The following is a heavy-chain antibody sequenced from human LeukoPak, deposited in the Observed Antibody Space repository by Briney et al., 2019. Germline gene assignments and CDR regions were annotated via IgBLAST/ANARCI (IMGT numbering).Heavy chain of an antibody. D-gene: IGHD3-22*01. CDR2: ISWNSGSI. CDR1: GFTFDDYA. Sequence: GRSLRLSCAASGFTFDDYAMHWVRRAPGKGLEWVSGISWNSGSIGYADSVKGRFTISRDNAKNSLYLQMNSLRAEDTALYYCAKDALSRDYYDSSGLDYWGQGTLVTVSS. CDR3: AKDALSRDYYDSSGLDY. J-gene: IGHJ4*02. V-gene: IGHV3-9*01.